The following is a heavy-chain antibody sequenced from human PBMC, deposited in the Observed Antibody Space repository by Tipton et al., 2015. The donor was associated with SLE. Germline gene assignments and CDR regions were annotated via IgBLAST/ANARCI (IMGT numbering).Heavy chain of an antibody. J-gene: IGHJ6*03. D-gene: IGHD3-10*01. CDR2: IYSRGST. CDR1: GGSISSSSYY. CDR3: AREGAEKVRTSYYYYMDV. Sequence: TLSLTCTVSGGSISSSSYYWGWIRQPAGKGLEWIGRIYSRGSTNSNLSLKSRVTISADTSKNQFSLMLSSVTAADTAVYYCAREGAEKVRTSYYYYMDVWGKGTTVTISS. V-gene: IGHV4-61*02.